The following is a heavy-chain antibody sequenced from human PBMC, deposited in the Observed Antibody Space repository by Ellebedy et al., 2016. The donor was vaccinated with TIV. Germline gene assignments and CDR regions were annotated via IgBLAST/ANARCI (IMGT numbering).Heavy chain of an antibody. D-gene: IGHD5-24*01. CDR2: ARSKVARYST. J-gene: IGHJ4*02. CDR3: VRVGRWLQYFDY. V-gene: IGHV3-72*01. Sequence: GESLKISCAGSGFTFSSYAMSWVRQAPGKGLEWVGRARSKVARYSTEHAASVKGRFTISRDDSKNSIYLQMNSLKTDDTAVYYCVRVGRWLQYFDYWGQGTLVTVSS. CDR1: GFTFSSYA.